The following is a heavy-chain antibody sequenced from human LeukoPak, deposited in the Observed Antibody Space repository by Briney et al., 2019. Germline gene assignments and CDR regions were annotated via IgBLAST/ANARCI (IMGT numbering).Heavy chain of an antibody. CDR3: AKASSNYFYYFEY. CDR1: GFTFSSSD. CDR2: ISYDATNK. D-gene: IGHD2/OR15-2a*01. V-gene: IGHV3-30*18. Sequence: AGGSLRLSCAASGFTFSSSDMHWVRQAPGKGLEWVAVISYDATNKYYADSVKGRFTLSRDNSKNTLYLQTNTQRDEDTAVYYCAKASSNYFYYFEYWGQGTLVTVSS. J-gene: IGHJ4*02.